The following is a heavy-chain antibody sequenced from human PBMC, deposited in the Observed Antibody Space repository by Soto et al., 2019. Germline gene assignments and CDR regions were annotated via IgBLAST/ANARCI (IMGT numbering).Heavy chain of an antibody. CDR3: VKGEYYYDSSGYYPFDY. V-gene: IGHV3-64D*06. CDR1: GFTFSIYA. Sequence: GGSLRLSCSASGFTFSIYAMHWVRQAPGKGLEYVSSISINGGSTHYADSVKGRFTISRDNSKNTQYLQMSSLRADDTALYYCVKGEYYYDSSGYYPFDYWGQET. J-gene: IGHJ4*02. CDR2: ISINGGST. D-gene: IGHD3-22*01.